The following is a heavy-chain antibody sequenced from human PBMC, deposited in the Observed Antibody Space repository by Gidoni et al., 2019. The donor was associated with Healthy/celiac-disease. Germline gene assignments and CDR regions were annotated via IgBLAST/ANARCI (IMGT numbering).Heavy chain of an antibody. CDR1: GFTFIGYA. J-gene: IGHJ6*03. CDR3: AKGRSGYDPYYYYYMDV. V-gene: IGHV3-23*04. D-gene: IGHD5-12*01. Sequence: EVQLVESGGGLVQPGGSLRLSCAAPGFTFIGYAMRWVRQAPGKGLEWVSAISGSGGSTYYADSVKGRFTISRDNSKNTLYLQMNSLRAEDTAVYYCAKGRSGYDPYYYYYMDVWGKGTTVTVSS. CDR2: ISGSGGST.